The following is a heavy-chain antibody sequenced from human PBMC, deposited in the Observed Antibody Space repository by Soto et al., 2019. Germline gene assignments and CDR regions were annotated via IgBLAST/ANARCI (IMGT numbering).Heavy chain of an antibody. D-gene: IGHD6-13*01. CDR3: AYLKGGSSRYGAYYGMDV. V-gene: IGHV1-18*04. CDR2: ISAYNGNT. Sequence: QVQLVQSGAEVKKPGASVKVSCKASGYTFTSYGISWVRQAPGQGLEWMGWISAYNGNTNYAQKLQGRVTMTTDTSTSTAYMELRSPRSDDTAVYYCAYLKGGSSRYGAYYGMDVWGQGTTVTVSS. J-gene: IGHJ6*02. CDR1: GYTFTSYG.